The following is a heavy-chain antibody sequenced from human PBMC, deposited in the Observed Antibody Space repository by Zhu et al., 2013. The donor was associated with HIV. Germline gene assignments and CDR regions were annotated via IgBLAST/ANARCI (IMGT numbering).Heavy chain of an antibody. CDR3: ARGPFNNWNTPGYGMDV. Sequence: QVQLVQSGAEVKKPGASVKVSCKASGGTFSSYAISWVRQAPGQGLEWMGGIIPIFGTANYAQKFQGRVTITADESTSTAYMELSSLRSEDTAVYYXARGPFNNWNTPGYGMDVWGQGTTVTVSS. J-gene: IGHJ6*02. D-gene: IGHD1-20*01. CDR2: IIPIFGTA. CDR1: GGTFSSYA. V-gene: IGHV1-69*13.